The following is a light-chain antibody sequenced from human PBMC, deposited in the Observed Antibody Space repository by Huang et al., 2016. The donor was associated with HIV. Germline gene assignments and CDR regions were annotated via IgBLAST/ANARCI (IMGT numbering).Light chain of an antibody. Sequence: DIQMTQSPSSLSVSVGDRVTITCRSSQSISSQLNWYQQKPGKAPKLLIYAASSLQSGVPSRFSGSGSGTDFTLTISSLQPDDFASYYCQQSYGTPYTFGQGSKLEIK. CDR1: QSISSQ. J-gene: IGKJ2*01. CDR3: QQSYGTPYT. V-gene: IGKV1-39*01. CDR2: AAS.